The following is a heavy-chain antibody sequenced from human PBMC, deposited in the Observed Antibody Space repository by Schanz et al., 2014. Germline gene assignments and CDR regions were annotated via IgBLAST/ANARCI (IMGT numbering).Heavy chain of an antibody. CDR2: IYSDDST. V-gene: IGHV3-23*03. Sequence: EVQLLESGGGLVQPGGSLRLSCAASGFTFSSYAMSWVRQAPGKGLEWVSVIYSDDSTDYGDSVKGRFTISRHISKNTVYLQMNSLRTEDTAVYYCARENLNWEAFDIWGQGTVVTVSS. J-gene: IGHJ3*02. D-gene: IGHD7-27*01. CDR3: ARENLNWEAFDI. CDR1: GFTFSSYA.